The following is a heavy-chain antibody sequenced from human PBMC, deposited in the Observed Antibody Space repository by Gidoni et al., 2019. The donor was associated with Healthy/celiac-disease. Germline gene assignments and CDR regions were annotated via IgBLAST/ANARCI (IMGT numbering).Heavy chain of an antibody. Sequence: QVQLQQWGAGRLKPPEPLSRTCAVYGRSFSGYYWSWIRPPPGKGLEWMGEINHSGSTNYSPSLKSRVTISVDTSKNQFSLKLGSVTAADTAVYYCARGRGGYWGQGTLVTVSS. D-gene: IGHD3-16*01. CDR1: GRSFSGYY. CDR2: INHSGST. V-gene: IGHV4-34*01. J-gene: IGHJ4*02. CDR3: ARGRGGY.